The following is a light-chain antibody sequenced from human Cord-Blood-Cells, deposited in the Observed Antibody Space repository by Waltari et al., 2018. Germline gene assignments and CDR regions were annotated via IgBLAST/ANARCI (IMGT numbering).Light chain of an antibody. V-gene: IGKV4-1*01. CDR1: QSFLYSSNNKNY. Sequence: VMTHSPVSLAVCLGERAPIYRKSSQSFLYSSNNKNYLAWYQQKPGQPTKLLIYWAATRKSGVPDRFSCSGSGTDFTLTISSLQAEDVAVYSCQQYYSNPYSFGQGTKLEIK. J-gene: IGKJ2*03. CDR3: QQYYSNPYS. CDR2: WAA.